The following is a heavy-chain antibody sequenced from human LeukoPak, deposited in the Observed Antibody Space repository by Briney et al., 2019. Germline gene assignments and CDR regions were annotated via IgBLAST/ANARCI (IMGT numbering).Heavy chain of an antibody. CDR3: ARGYYYYYMDV. CDR1: GGSISSSSYY. J-gene: IGHJ6*03. V-gene: IGHV4-39*07. Sequence: PSETLSLACTVSGGSISSSSYYWGWIRQPPGKGLEWIGSIYYSGSTYYNPSLKSRVTISVDTSKNQFSLKLSSVTAADTAVYYCARGYYYYYMDVWGKGTTVTVSS. CDR2: IYYSGST.